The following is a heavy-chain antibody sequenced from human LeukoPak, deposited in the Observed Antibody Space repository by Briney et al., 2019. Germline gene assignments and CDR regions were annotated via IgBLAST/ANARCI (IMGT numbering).Heavy chain of an antibody. CDR1: GFTFDNYA. CDR2: IGGSGGRT. Sequence: PGGSLRLSCAASGFTFDNYAMSWVRQAPGKGLEWVSAIGGSGGRTYYADSVKGRFTISRDNVKNSLYLQMNSLRAEDTAVYYCATTARNSAWFKVIDYWGRGTLVTVSS. D-gene: IGHD6-19*01. CDR3: ATTARNSAWFKVIDY. J-gene: IGHJ4*02. V-gene: IGHV3-23*01.